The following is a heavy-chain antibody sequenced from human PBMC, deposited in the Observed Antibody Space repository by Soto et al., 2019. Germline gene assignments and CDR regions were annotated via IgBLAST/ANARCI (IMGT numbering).Heavy chain of an antibody. CDR1: GFTFSSYA. D-gene: IGHD6-13*01. Sequence: EVQLLESGGGLVQPGGSLRLSCAASGFTFSSYAMSWFRQAPGKGLEWVSAISGSGGSTYYADSVKGRFTISRDNSKNTLYRQRNSLRAEDTAVYYCAKENGYSSSWFEFYYWGQGTLVTVSS. CDR3: AKENGYSSSWFEFYY. J-gene: IGHJ4*02. CDR2: ISGSGGST. V-gene: IGHV3-23*01.